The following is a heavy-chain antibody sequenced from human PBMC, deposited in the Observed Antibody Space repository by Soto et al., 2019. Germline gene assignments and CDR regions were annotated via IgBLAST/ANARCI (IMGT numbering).Heavy chain of an antibody. Sequence: QVQLVQSGAEVKKPGASVRVSCEASGYRFTTHYIHWVRQAPGQGLEWMGRMNVGTGGTTYAHKFQGRVTMTRDTSIRTAYLEVSSVKSDDTAMYYCARDGNFALRGYSFGFDFWGQVTLVTVSS. CDR2: MNVGTGGT. CDR3: ARDGNFALRGYSFGFDF. V-gene: IGHV1-2*06. J-gene: IGHJ4*02. D-gene: IGHD5-18*01. CDR1: GYRFTTHY.